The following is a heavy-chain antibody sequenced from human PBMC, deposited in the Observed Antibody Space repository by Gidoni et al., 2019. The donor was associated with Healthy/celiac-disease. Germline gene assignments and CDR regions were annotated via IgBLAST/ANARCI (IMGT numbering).Heavy chain of an antibody. CDR2: INPSGGST. Sequence: QVQLVQSGAEVKKPGASVKVSCKASGYTFTSYYMHWVRQAPGQGLEWMGIINPSGGSTSYAQKFQGRVTMTRDTSTSTVYMELSSLRSEDTAVYYCARVERAGRSGTTADYWGQGTLVTVSS. V-gene: IGHV1-46*01. J-gene: IGHJ4*02. CDR1: GYTFTSYY. CDR3: ARVERAGRSGTTADY. D-gene: IGHD1-1*01.